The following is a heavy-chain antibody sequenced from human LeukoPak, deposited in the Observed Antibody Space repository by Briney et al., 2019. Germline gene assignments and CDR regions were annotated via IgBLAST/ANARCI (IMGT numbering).Heavy chain of an antibody. CDR1: GYTFIHYW. CDR2: IDPSDSYT. V-gene: IGHV5-10-1*01. CDR3: ARHGPTYFYDSSGVFDV. D-gene: IGHD3-22*01. Sequence: GESLKISCQTSGYTFIHYWISWVRQVPGKGLEWMGRIDPSDSYTSYPPPFQGQITISADRSLNTSYLQWSGLKASDTAMYFCARHGPTYFYDSSGVFDVWGRGTMVIVSS. J-gene: IGHJ3*01.